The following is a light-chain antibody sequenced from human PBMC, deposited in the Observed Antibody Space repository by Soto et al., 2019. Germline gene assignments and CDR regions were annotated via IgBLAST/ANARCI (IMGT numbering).Light chain of an antibody. V-gene: IGKV3-15*01. CDR2: GAS. CDR3: QQRIDWPKK. Sequence: EIVMTQSPATLSVSPVERATLSCRASQSVSSNLAWYQQKPGQAPRLLIYGASTRATGIPARFSGSGYGTDFTLSISSLEPEDFAVYYCQQRIDWPKKFGQGTKGDIK. CDR1: QSVSSN. J-gene: IGKJ1*01.